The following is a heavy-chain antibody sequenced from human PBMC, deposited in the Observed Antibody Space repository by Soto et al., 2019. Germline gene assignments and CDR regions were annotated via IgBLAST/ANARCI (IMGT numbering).Heavy chain of an antibody. CDR3: AKDLHYYDSSGYYGPGY. D-gene: IGHD3-22*01. V-gene: IGHV3-30*18. J-gene: IGHJ4*02. CDR1: GFTFSSYG. CDR2: ISYDGSNK. Sequence: QVQLVESGGGVVQPGRSLRRSCAASGFTFSSYGMHWVRQAPGKGLEWVAVISYDGSNKYYADSVKGRFTIYRDNSKNTLYLQMNSLRAEDTAVYYCAKDLHYYDSSGYYGPGYWGQGTLVPVSS.